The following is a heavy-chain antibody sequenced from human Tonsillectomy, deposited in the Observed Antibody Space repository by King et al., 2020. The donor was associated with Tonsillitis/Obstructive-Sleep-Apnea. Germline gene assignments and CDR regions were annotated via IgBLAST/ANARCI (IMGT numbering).Heavy chain of an antibody. CDR3: AREVVVVPATYGWFDP. D-gene: IGHD2-2*01. CDR2: INTNTGIP. V-gene: IGHV7-4-1*02. J-gene: IGHJ5*02. CDR1: GYTFTTYA. Sequence: VQLVESGSELKKPGASVKVSCKASGYTFTTYAMNWVRQAPGQGLEWMGWINTNTGIPTYTPGFTGRFVFYLDTSVSTAYLQISSLKAEDTAVYYCAREVVVVPATYGWFDPWGQGTLVTVSS.